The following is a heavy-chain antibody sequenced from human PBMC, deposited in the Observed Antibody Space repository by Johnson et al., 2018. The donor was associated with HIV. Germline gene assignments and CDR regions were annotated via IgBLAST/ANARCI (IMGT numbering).Heavy chain of an antibody. V-gene: IGHV3-23*04. CDR1: GFTFSSYA. CDR2: ISGSGGST. CDR3: TTDQVGRNYGGKYHI. J-gene: IGHJ3*02. Sequence: VQLVESGGGVVQPGRSLRLSCAASGFTFSSYAMSWVRQAPGKGLEWVSAISGSGGSTYYADSVKGRFTISRDNSKNTLYLQMNSLKIEDTAVYYCTTDQVGRNYGGKYHIWGQGTMVTVSS. D-gene: IGHD1-7*01.